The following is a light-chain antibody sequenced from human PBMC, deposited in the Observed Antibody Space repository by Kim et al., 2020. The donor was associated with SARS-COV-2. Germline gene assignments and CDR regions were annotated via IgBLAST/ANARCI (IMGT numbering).Light chain of an antibody. Sequence: ASGGDRLTLTCRDSQSISSWLAWYQQKPGKAPNILIYKASSLESGVPPRFSGSGSGTEFTLTISSLQADDFATYYCQQYNSYPVTFGGGTKVDIK. CDR1: QSISSW. V-gene: IGKV1-5*03. J-gene: IGKJ4*01. CDR2: KAS. CDR3: QQYNSYPVT.